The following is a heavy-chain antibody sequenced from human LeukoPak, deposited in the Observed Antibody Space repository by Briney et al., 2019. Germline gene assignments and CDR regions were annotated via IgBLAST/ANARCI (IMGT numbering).Heavy chain of an antibody. CDR2: IFYSGTT. Sequence: SETLSLTCTVSGGSISSYYWSWIRQPPGKGLEWIGFIFYSGTTNYNPSLKSRVTISVDTSKNQFSLKLSPVTAADTAVYYCARGGWNKFDYWGQGTLVTVSS. J-gene: IGHJ4*02. CDR1: GGSISSYY. CDR3: ARGGWNKFDY. V-gene: IGHV4-59*01. D-gene: IGHD3-22*01.